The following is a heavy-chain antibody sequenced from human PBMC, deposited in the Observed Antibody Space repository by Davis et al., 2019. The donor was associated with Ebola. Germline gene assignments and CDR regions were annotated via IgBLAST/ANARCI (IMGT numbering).Heavy chain of an antibody. CDR1: GFTFSSYA. Sequence: PGGSLRLSCAASGFTFSSYAMSWVRQAPGKGLEWVSAISGSGGSTYYADSVKGRFTISRDNSKNTLYLQMNSLRAEDTAVYYCARGGDIVVVPAVHDAFDIWGQGTMVTVSS. CDR2: ISGSGGST. J-gene: IGHJ3*02. V-gene: IGHV3-23*01. CDR3: ARGGDIVVVPAVHDAFDI. D-gene: IGHD2-2*01.